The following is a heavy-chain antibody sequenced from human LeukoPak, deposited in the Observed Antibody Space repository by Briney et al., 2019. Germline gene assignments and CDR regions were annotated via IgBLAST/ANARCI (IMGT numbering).Heavy chain of an antibody. CDR2: IGDSGGRT. V-gene: IGHV3-23*01. J-gene: IGHJ4*02. Sequence: QPGGSLRLSCVASGFSFSTYAGGWVRQAPGKGLEWVSVIGDSGGRTHYADSVKGRFTISRDNSRNTLYLQMNSLRDEDTAIYYCARVRGAITYYFDYCGQGTLVIVSS. D-gene: IGHD1-26*01. CDR1: GFSFSTYA. CDR3: ARVRGAITYYFDY.